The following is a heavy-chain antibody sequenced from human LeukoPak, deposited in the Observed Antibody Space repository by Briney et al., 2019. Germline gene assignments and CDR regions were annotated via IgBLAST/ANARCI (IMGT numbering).Heavy chain of an antibody. V-gene: IGHV1-8*01. J-gene: IGHJ4*02. CDR1: GYTFTSYD. CDR2: MNPNSGNT. D-gene: IGHD3-10*01. Sequence: ASVKVSCKASGYTFTSYDINWVRQATGQGLEWMGWMNPNSGNTGYAQKFQGRVTMTRNTSISTAYMELSSLRSEDTAVYYCARSYYGSGSYYMATDYWGQGTLVTVSS. CDR3: ARSYYGSGSYYMATDY.